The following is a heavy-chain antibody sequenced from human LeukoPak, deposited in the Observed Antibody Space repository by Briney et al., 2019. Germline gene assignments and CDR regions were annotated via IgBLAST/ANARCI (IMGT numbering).Heavy chain of an antibody. CDR3: ARFTVATLSRYFDY. D-gene: IGHD5-12*01. V-gene: IGHV4-31*03. J-gene: IGHJ4*02. Sequence: SETLSLTCTVSGGSISSGGYYWSWIRQHPGKGLEWIGYIYYSGSTYYNPSLESRLIISVDTSKNQFSLKLSSVTAADTAVYYCARFTVATLSRYFDYWGQGTLVTVSS. CDR1: GGSISSGGYY. CDR2: IYYSGST.